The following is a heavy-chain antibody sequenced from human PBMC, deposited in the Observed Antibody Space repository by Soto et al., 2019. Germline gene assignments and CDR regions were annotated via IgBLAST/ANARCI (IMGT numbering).Heavy chain of an antibody. Sequence: RASVKVSCKASGYTFTSYAMHWVRQAPGQRLEWMGWINAGNGNTKYSQKFQGRVTITRDTSASTAYMELSSLRSEDTAVYYCARSPGSAYGDYVISFDYWGQGTLVTAPQ. CDR3: ARSPGSAYGDYVISFDY. D-gene: IGHD4-17*01. CDR1: GYTFTSYA. CDR2: INAGNGNT. V-gene: IGHV1-3*01. J-gene: IGHJ4*02.